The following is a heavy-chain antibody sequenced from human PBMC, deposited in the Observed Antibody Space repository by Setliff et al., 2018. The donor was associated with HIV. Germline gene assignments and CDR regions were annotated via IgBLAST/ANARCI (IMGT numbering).Heavy chain of an antibody. CDR1: GFTFSSFV. J-gene: IGHJ4*02. CDR2: ISSDHNT. V-gene: IGHV3-23*01. Sequence: GGSLRLSCAASGFTFSSFVMTWVRQAPGKGLEWVSTISSDHNTYYPDSVRGRFTVSRDNSKNTLYLQMNSLRAEDTAMYYCARDWRSGYDLNFDYWGQGTLVTVSS. CDR3: ARDWRSGYDLNFDY. D-gene: IGHD5-12*01.